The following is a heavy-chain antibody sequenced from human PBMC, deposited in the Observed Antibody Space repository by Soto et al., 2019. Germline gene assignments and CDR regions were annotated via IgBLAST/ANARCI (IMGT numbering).Heavy chain of an antibody. CDR3: ARDGPHGDRLAP. CDR2: IYYSGST. CDR1: GGSISSYY. V-gene: IGHV4-59*12. Sequence: SETLSLTCTVSGGSISSYYWSWIRQPPGKGLEWIGYIYYSGSTNYNPSLKSRVTISVDTSKNQFSLKLSSVTAADTAAYYCARDGPHGDRLAPWGQGSLVTVSS. J-gene: IGHJ5*02.